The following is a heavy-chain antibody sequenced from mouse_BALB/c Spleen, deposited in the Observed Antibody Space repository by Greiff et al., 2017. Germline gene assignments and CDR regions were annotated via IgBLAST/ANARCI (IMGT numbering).Heavy chain of an antibody. CDR2: IYPGDGDT. V-gene: IGHV1-87*01. J-gene: IGHJ1*01. CDR1: GYTFTSYW. Sequence: QVQLQQSGAELARPGASVKLSCKASGYTFTSYWMQWVKQRPGQGLEWIGAIYPGDGDTRYTQKFKGKATLTADKSSSTAYMQLSSLASEDSAVYYCARAFYYGSSYGYFDVWGAGTTVTVSS. D-gene: IGHD1-1*01. CDR3: ARAFYYGSSYGYFDV.